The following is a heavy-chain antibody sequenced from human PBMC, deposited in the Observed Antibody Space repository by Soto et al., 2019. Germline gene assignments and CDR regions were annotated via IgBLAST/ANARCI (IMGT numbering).Heavy chain of an antibody. Sequence: ASVKVSCKASGFTFTSSAVQWVRQARGQRLEWIGWIVVGSGNTKYAQKFQERVTITRDMSTSTAYMELSSLRSEDTAVYYCAADPQTYTNYDYYGMDVWGQGTTVTVSS. D-gene: IGHD3-16*01. J-gene: IGHJ6*02. V-gene: IGHV1-58*01. CDR3: AADPQTYTNYDYYGMDV. CDR2: IVVGSGNT. CDR1: GFTFTSSA.